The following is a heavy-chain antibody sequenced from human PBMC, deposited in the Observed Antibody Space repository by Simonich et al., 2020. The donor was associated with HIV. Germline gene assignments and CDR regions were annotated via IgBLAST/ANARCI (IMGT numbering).Heavy chain of an antibody. CDR1: GGSFSGNY. Sequence: QVQLQQWGAGLLKPSETLSLTCAIYGGSFSGNYWSWIRQPPGKGREWIGEIKHSVSTNYNPSRNSRVTISVDTSKNQFSLKLSSVTAADTAVYYCARGGDGYKGSSFDYWGQGTLVTVSS. CDR3: ARGGDGYKGSSFDY. J-gene: IGHJ4*02. V-gene: IGHV4-34*01. D-gene: IGHD5-12*01. CDR2: IKHSVST.